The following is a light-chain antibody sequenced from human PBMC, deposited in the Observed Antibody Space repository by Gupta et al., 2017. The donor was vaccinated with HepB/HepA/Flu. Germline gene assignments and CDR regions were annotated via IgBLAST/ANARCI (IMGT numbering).Light chain of an antibody. CDR1: ALSKQY. V-gene: IGLV3-25*03. CDR3: RIADSSNSGWV. Sequence: SDELTQPPSVSVSPRQTARITCSGEALSKQYAYWYQQKPGQAPILLIYKDTERPSGISERFSGSTSGSVVTLSISGVQAEDEADYYCRIADSSNSGWVFGGGT. J-gene: IGLJ3*02. CDR2: KDT.